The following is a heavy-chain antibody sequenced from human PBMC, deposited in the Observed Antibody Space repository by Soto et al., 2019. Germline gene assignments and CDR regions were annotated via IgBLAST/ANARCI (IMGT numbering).Heavy chain of an antibody. V-gene: IGHV5-51*01. D-gene: IGHD2-2*01. CDR2: IYPGDSDT. CDR1: GYRFTTYW. Sequence: PGESLKISCKGSGYRFTTYWIGWVRQMPGKGLEWMGIIYPGDSDTRYSPSFQGQVTISADKSINTAYLQWSSLKASDTAMYYCARDYCRGTTCYEFDYWGKGTQVTVSS. CDR3: ARDYCRGTTCYEFDY. J-gene: IGHJ4*02.